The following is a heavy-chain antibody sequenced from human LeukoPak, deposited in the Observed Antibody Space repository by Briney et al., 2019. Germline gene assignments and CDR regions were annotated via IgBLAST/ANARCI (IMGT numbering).Heavy chain of an antibody. CDR1: GGSISSNNW. V-gene: IGHV4-4*02. J-gene: IGHJ4*02. D-gene: IGHD1-14*01. CDR3: AGAARNLSWGK. CDR2: IYHSGST. Sequence: SETLSLTCAVFGGSISSNNWWNWVRQPPGKGLGWIGEIYHSGSTNYNPSLESRVTISVDKSKNQISLKLNSVTAADTAVYYWAGAARNLSWGKWGQGNLVTVS.